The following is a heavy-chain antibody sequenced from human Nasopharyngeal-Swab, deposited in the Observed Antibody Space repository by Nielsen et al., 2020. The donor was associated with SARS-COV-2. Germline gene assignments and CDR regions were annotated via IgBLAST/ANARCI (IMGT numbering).Heavy chain of an antibody. CDR1: GFTFSSYA. J-gene: IGHJ6*02. D-gene: IGHD6-13*01. CDR2: ISGSGGST. Sequence: GSLRLSCAASGFTFSSYAMSWVRQAPGKGLEWVSAISGSGGSTYYADSVKGRFTISRDNSKNTLYLQMNSLRAEDTAVYYCAKGLEQQLSPLYYYYYYGMDVWGQGTTVTVSS. CDR3: AKGLEQQLSPLYYYYYYGMDV. V-gene: IGHV3-23*01.